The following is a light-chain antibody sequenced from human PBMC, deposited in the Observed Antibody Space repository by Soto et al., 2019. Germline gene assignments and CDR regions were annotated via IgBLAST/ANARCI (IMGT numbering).Light chain of an antibody. CDR3: SSCTSSNTLLYV. CDR2: EVN. Sequence: SVLTQPASVSGSPGQSMTMSCTGNSSDVGYHNYVSWYRQHPGKAPRLMIYEVNNRPSGVSNRFSGSKSGNTASLTISGLQAEDEADYYCSSCTSSNTLLYVFGTGTKVTVL. CDR1: SSDVGYHNY. V-gene: IGLV2-14*01. J-gene: IGLJ1*01.